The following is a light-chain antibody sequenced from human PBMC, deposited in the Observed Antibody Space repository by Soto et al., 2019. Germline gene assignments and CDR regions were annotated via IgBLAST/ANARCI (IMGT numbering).Light chain of an antibody. V-gene: IGLV2-11*01. CDR3: CSYAGSYTFV. Sequence: QSVLTQPRSVSGSPGQSVTISCTGTSRDVGGYNYVSWYQQYPGKAPKIMIYDVSKRPSGVPDRFSGSKSDNTASLTISGLQAADEADYYCCSYAGSYTFVFGIGTKLTVL. CDR2: DVS. J-gene: IGLJ1*01. CDR1: SRDVGGYNY.